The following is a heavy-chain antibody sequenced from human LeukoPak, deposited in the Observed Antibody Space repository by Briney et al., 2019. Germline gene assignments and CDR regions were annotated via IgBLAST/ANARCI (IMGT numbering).Heavy chain of an antibody. CDR2: IYPGDSDT. D-gene: IGHD3-16*02. CDR3: ARLSVWGSYRLVFRGMDV. CDR1: GYSFTSYW. Sequence: GESLKISCKGSGYSFTSYWIGWVRQMPGKGLEWMGIIYPGDSDTRYSPSFQGQVTISADKSISTAYLQWSSLKASDTAMYYCARLSVWGSYRLVFRGMDVWGQGTTVTVSS. V-gene: IGHV5-51*01. J-gene: IGHJ6*02.